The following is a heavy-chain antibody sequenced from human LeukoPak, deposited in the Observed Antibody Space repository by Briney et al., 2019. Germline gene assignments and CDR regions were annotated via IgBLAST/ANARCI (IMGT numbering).Heavy chain of an antibody. D-gene: IGHD3-22*01. CDR1: GFSFSSYW. CDR3: ARAPSEIGGYYPEYFRH. V-gene: IGHV3-74*01. CDR2: IKSDGKT. Sequence: GGSLRLSCAASGFSFSSYWMHWVRQAPGKGLVWVSRIKSDGKTNYADSVKGRFTISRDNAKNTVSLQMNSLRAEDTGVYYCARAPSEIGGYYPEYFRHWGQGILVTVSS. J-gene: IGHJ1*01.